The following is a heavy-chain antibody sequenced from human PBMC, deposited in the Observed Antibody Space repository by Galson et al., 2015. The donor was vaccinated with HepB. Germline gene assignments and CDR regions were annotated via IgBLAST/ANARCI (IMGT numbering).Heavy chain of an antibody. Sequence: SVKVSCKASGYTFTSYAMHWVRQAPGQRLEWMGWINAGNGNTKYSQKFQGRVTITRDTSASTAYMELSSLRSEDTAVYYCARVLVVQDHDPYFDYWGQGTLVTVSS. D-gene: IGHD2-15*01. V-gene: IGHV1-3*01. CDR1: GYTFTSYA. CDR2: INAGNGNT. J-gene: IGHJ4*02. CDR3: ARVLVVQDHDPYFDY.